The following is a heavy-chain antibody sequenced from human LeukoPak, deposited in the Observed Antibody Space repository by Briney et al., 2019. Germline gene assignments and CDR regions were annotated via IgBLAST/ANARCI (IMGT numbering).Heavy chain of an antibody. CDR2: ISSSGSTI. CDR3: SRSIVVVAAHEY. Sequence: GGSLRLSCAASGFTFSSYEMNWVRQAPGKGLEWVSYISSSGSTIYYADSVKGRFTISRDNARNSLYLQMNSLRAEDTAVYYCSRSIVVVAAHEYWGQGTLVTVSS. CDR1: GFTFSSYE. D-gene: IGHD2-15*01. V-gene: IGHV3-48*03. J-gene: IGHJ4*02.